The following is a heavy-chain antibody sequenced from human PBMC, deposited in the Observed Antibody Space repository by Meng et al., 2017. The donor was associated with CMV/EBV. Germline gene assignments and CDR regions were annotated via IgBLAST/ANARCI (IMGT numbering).Heavy chain of an antibody. D-gene: IGHD3-9*01. CDR2: IKQDGSEK. CDR1: GFTFSSYW. J-gene: IGHJ4*02. V-gene: IGHV3-7*01. CDR3: ARDTYYDILTGYYSPRGVDY. Sequence: GGSLRLSCAASGFTFSSYWMSWVRQAPGKGLEWVANIKQDGSEKYYVDSVKGRFTISRDNAKNSLYLQMNSLRAEDKAVYYCARDTYYDILTGYYSPRGVDYWGQGTLVTVSS.